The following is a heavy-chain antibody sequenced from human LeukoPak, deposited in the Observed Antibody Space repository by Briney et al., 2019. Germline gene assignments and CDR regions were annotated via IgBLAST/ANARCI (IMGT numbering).Heavy chain of an antibody. J-gene: IGHJ4*02. CDR2: ISTSGDRT. D-gene: IGHD1-26*01. V-gene: IGHV3-23*01. CDR3: ARSAVGTSCCPAVDY. CDR1: GFTFSTYA. Sequence: PGRSLRLSCAASGFTFSTYAMTWVRQAPGRGREWVSGISTSGDRTYYADSVKGRFTISRDNSKNTLYLQMNSLRAEDTAEYYCARSAVGTSCCPAVDYWGQGTLVTVSS.